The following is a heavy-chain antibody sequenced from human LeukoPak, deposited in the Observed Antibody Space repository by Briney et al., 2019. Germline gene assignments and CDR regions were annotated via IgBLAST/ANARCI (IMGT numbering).Heavy chain of an antibody. CDR2: IDSSSGYM. J-gene: IGHJ4*02. Sequence: GGTLRLSCAASGFTFKNYGMSWVRQAPGKGLEWVSSIDSSSGYMFYADSVKGRFIISRDNAKNSLYLQMNSLRAEDTAVYYCLRGDRRDYWGQGTLVTVSS. CDR1: GFTFKNYG. CDR3: LRGDRRDY. V-gene: IGHV3-21*06.